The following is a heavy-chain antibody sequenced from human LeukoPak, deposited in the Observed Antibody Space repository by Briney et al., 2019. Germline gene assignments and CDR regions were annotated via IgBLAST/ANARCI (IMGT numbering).Heavy chain of an antibody. D-gene: IGHD3-22*01. J-gene: IGHJ5*02. CDR1: GFTFSSYG. CDR2: ISYGGSNK. Sequence: GGSLRLSCAASGFTFSSYGMHWVRQAPGKGLEWVAVISYGGSNKYYADSVKGRFTISRDNSKNTLYLQMNSLRAEDTAVYYCAKDGEAYYYDSSGYYYGPFDPWGQGTLVTVSS. V-gene: IGHV3-30*18. CDR3: AKDGEAYYYDSSGYYYGPFDP.